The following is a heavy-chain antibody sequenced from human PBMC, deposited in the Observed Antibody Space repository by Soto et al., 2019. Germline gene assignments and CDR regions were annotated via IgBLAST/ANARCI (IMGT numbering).Heavy chain of an antibody. CDR2: IDPDDSYV. CDR1: GYSFTSYW. D-gene: IGHD6-13*01. J-gene: IGHJ4*02. CDR3: ARSTAAAGY. V-gene: IGHV5-10-1*04. Sequence: GESLKISCKGSGYSFTSYWISWVRQLPGKGLEWMGRIDPDDSYVEYSPSFQGQVTISADKSRNTTYLQWNSLKASDTAMYYCARSTAAAGYWGQGTLVTVSS.